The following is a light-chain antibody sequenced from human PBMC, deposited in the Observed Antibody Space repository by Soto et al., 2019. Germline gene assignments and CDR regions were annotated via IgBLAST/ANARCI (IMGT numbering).Light chain of an antibody. CDR3: LQYKNYTIT. J-gene: IGKJ5*01. CDR1: EGIRND. Sequence: EIRMTLYPSSLSASVGERVTITWAASEGIRNDLGWYQKKTGKAPKRLIFAASSLQSGVPSRLRGSGSGTDFTLTISSMKNEDFETYYCLQYKNYTITFGQGTRLEIK. V-gene: IGKV1-17*01. CDR2: AAS.